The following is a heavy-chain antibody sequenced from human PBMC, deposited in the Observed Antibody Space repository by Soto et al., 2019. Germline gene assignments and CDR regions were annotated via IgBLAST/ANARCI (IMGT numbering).Heavy chain of an antibody. V-gene: IGHV4-38-2*01. CDR2: IYHSGST. J-gene: IGHJ4*02. CDR1: GYSISSGYY. CDR3: ASPVAAAATFDY. Sequence: PSETLSLTCAVSGYSISSGYYWGWIRQPPGKGLEWIGSIYHSGSTYYNPSLKSRVTISVDTSKNQFSLKLSSVTAADTAVYYCASPVAAAATFDYWGQGTLVTV. D-gene: IGHD6-13*01.